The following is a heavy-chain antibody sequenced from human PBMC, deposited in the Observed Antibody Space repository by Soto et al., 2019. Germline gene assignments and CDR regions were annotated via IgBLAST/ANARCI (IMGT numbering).Heavy chain of an antibody. D-gene: IGHD3-3*02. Sequence: QVQLVQSGAEVKKPGASVKVSCKASGYTFTDYYIHWMRQTPGQGLEWMGRINPDGGGTKYAQKLQGRVTMPSDTSIQTVVMEVNRLTSDDTAMLYRARALDGYHLLAPGGQGTAITVSS. CDR3: ARALDGYHLLAP. CDR2: INPDGGGT. CDR1: GYTFTDYY. V-gene: IGHV1-2*02. J-gene: IGHJ4*02.